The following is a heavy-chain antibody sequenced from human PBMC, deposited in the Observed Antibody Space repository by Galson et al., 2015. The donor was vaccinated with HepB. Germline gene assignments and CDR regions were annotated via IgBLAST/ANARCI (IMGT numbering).Heavy chain of an antibody. J-gene: IGHJ4*02. CDR2: ISGSGGST. CDR1: GFTFSSYA. D-gene: IGHD3-10*01. V-gene: IGHV3-23*01. Sequence: SLRLSCAASGFTFSSYAMSWVRQAPGKGLEWVSAISGSGGSTYYADSVKGRFTISRDNSKNTLYLQMNSLRAEDTAVYYRAKDLKVAAYSGSYCRFDYWGQGTLVTVSS. CDR3: AKDLKVAAYSGSYCRFDY.